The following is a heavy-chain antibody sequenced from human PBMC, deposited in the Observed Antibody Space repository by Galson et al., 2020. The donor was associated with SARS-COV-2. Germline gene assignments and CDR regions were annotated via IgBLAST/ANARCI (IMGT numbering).Heavy chain of an antibody. CDR1: GFTFSAYA. J-gene: IGHJ4*02. CDR2: ISYDDGTNQ. CDR3: ARDPAPDGAPLAYSFDY. V-gene: IGHV3-30-3*01. D-gene: IGHD4-17*01. Sequence: GESLKIPCAASGFTFSAYALHWVRQAPGKGLDWVAVISYDDGTNQYYADSVKGRFTISRDNSKNTLYLQMNSLRAEDTAMYYCARDPAPDGAPLAYSFDYWGQGTLVTVSS.